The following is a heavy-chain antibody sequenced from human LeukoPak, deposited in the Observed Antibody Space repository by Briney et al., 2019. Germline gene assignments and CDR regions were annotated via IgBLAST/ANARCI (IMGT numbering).Heavy chain of an antibody. J-gene: IGHJ4*02. D-gene: IGHD3-22*01. Sequence: ASVKVSCKASGYTFTSYAMNWVRQAPGQGLEWMGWINTNTGNPTYAQGFTGRFVFSLDTSVSTAYLQISSLKAEDTAVYYCARAQIPPLVSARSYYDSSGPIDYWGQGTLVTVSS. CDR1: GYTFTSYA. V-gene: IGHV7-4-1*02. CDR2: INTNTGNP. CDR3: ARAQIPPLVSARSYYDSSGPIDY.